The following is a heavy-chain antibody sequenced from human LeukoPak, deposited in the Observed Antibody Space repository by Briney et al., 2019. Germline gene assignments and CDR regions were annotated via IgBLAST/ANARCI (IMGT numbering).Heavy chain of an antibody. CDR2: ISYDGSNK. Sequence: GRSLRLSCGASGFPFSTCGMHWVRQAPGKGLEWVAVISYDGSNKYYADSVKGRLTISRDNSKNTLYLQMNSLRAEDTAVYYCARGGSYLSAFDIWGQGTMVTVSS. CDR3: ARGGSYLSAFDI. J-gene: IGHJ3*02. D-gene: IGHD1-26*01. V-gene: IGHV3-30*03. CDR1: GFPFSTCG.